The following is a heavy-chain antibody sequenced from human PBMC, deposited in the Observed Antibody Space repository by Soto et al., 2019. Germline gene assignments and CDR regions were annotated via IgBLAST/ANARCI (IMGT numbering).Heavy chain of an antibody. CDR3: ATVGFGAMVYYYYYGMDV. D-gene: IGHD5-18*01. CDR2: ISSSGSTI. Sequence: VPLVESGGGLVKPGGSLRLSCAASGFTFSDYYMSWIRQAPGKGLEWVSYISSSGSTIYYADSVKGRFTISRDNAKNSLYLQMNSLRAEDTAVYYCATVGFGAMVYYYYYGMDVWGQGTTVTVSS. J-gene: IGHJ6*02. CDR1: GFTFSDYY. V-gene: IGHV3-11*01.